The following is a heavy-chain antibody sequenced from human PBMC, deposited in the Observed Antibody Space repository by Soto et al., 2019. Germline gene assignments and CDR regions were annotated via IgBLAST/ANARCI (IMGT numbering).Heavy chain of an antibody. D-gene: IGHD3-3*01. CDR3: ARVRPITIFGVVHPWYYGMDV. V-gene: IGHV1-8*01. J-gene: IGHJ6*02. CDR2: MNPNSGNT. Sequence: ASVKVSCKASGYTFTSYDINWVRQATGQGLEWMGWMNPNSGNTGYAQKFQCRVTMTRNTSISTAYMELSSLRSEDTAVYYCARVRPITIFGVVHPWYYGMDVWGQGTTVTVSS. CDR1: GYTFTSYD.